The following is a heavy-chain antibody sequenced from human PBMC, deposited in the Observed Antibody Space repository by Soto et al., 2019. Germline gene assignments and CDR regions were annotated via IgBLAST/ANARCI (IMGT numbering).Heavy chain of an antibody. CDR1: GFTFSSYA. D-gene: IGHD3-22*01. CDR2: ISGSDGST. CDR3: AKDRSVIIYWYVDL. Sequence: EVQLLESGGGLVQPGGSLRLSCAASGFTFSSYAMRWVRQAPGKGLEWVSAISGSDGSTYYADSVKGRFTISRHNSKNTLYLQMSSLRAEDTAVYYCAKDRSVIIYWYVDLWGRGTLVTVSS. J-gene: IGHJ2*01. V-gene: IGHV3-23*01.